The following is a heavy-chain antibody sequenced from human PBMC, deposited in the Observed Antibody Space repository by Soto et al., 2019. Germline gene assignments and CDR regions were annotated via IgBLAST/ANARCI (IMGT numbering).Heavy chain of an antibody. CDR1: GFTFNSLS. Sequence: QVQLVESGGGMVQPGTSLRLSCAASGFTFNSLSLHWVRQRPDKGLEWVAVMSHDGRVTFYADFVKGRFTVSRDNSKNTIYLQVNSLRAEDTAVYYCAREPYGDSQYFDYWGQGTLVTVSS. D-gene: IGHD2-21*02. V-gene: IGHV3-30*04. J-gene: IGHJ4*02. CDR3: AREPYGDSQYFDY. CDR2: MSHDGRVT.